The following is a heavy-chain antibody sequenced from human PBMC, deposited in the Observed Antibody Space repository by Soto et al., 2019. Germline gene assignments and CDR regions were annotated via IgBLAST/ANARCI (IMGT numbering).Heavy chain of an antibody. CDR3: AREIKYSSSWVFDY. CDR1: GFTVSSNY. Sequence: EVQLVESGGGLVQPGGSLRLSCAASGFTVSSNYMSWVRQAPGKGLEWVAVIYSGGSTYYADSVKGRFTISRDNSKNTLYLQMNSLIAEDTAVYYWAREIKYSSSWVFDYWGQGTLVTVSS. D-gene: IGHD6-13*01. CDR2: IYSGGST. V-gene: IGHV3-66*01. J-gene: IGHJ4*02.